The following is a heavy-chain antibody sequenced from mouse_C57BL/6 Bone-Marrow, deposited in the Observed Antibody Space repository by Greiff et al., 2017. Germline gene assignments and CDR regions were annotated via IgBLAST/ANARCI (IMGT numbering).Heavy chain of an antibody. CDR3: ARFYYGNYFDAMDY. D-gene: IGHD2-1*01. Sequence: VQLQQSGAELARPGASVKLSCKASGYTFTSYGISWVKQRTGQGLEWIGEIYPRGGNTYYNEKFKGKATLTADSSSSTAYMEIRSLTSDDAAVYFCARFYYGNYFDAMDYWGQGTSVTVSS. V-gene: IGHV1-81*01. CDR1: GYTFTSYG. J-gene: IGHJ4*01. CDR2: IYPRGGNT.